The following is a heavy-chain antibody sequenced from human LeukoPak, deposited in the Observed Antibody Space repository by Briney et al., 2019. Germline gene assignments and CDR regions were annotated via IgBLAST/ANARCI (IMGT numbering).Heavy chain of an antibody. CDR2: ITSRGGTT. D-gene: IGHD2-15*01. CDR3: AKDLASYCSGSSCYMGWFDP. V-gene: IGHV3-23*01. Sequence: QPGASLRLSCAASGFTFSNYAMSWVRQAPGKGGEWGSAITSRGGTTYYADSVKGRFTISRDNSKNTLYLQMNSLRAEDAAVYYCAKDLASYCSGSSCYMGWFDPWGQGTLVTVSS. CDR1: GFTFSNYA. J-gene: IGHJ5*02.